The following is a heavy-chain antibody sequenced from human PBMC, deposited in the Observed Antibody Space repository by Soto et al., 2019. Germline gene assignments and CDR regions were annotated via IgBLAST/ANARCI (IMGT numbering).Heavy chain of an antibody. J-gene: IGHJ4*02. CDR2: ISYDGSNK. CDR1: GFTFSTYG. D-gene: IGHD3-16*01. V-gene: IGHV3-30*03. Sequence: QVQLVESGGGVVHPGRSLRLSCAASGFTFSTYGMHWVRQAPGKGLEWVAVISYDGSNKYYADSVKGRFTISRDNSKNTLYLQMNSLRAEDTAVYYCARAHWGMATHFDYWGQGTLVTVSS. CDR3: ARAHWGMATHFDY.